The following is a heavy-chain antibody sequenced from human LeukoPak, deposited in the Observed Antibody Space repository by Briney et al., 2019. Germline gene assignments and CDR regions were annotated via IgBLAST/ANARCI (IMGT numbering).Heavy chain of an antibody. V-gene: IGHV3-23*01. CDR3: ARDRSPVASLPGI. CDR2: ISGSGGST. CDR1: GFIFSSYA. D-gene: IGHD2-15*01. Sequence: AGGSLRLSCAASGFIFSSYAMSWVRQAPGKGLEWVSAISGSGGSTYYADSVKGRFTIARDNSKNTLYLQMNSLRAEDTAVYYCARDRSPVASLPGIWGQGTMVTVSS. J-gene: IGHJ3*02.